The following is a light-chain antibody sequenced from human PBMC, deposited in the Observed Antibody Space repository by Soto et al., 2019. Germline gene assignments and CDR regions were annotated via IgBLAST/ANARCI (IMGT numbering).Light chain of an antibody. J-gene: IGKJ2*01. Sequence: DIPMTQSPSTLSASVGDRVTITCRATENIRAWLAWYQQRPGKVPKLLIFKASTLHSGVPSRFSGSGSGTAFSLTISGLQPDDSATYYCHQYNSYPYTFGQGTKVEV. CDR2: KAS. CDR3: HQYNSYPYT. CDR1: ENIRAW. V-gene: IGKV1-5*03.